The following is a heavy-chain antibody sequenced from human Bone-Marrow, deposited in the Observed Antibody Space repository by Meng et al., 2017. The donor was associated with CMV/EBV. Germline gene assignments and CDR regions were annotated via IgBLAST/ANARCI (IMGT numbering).Heavy chain of an antibody. CDR1: GFSFSPYT. CDR2: ISSSSSYI. D-gene: IGHD1-26*01. Sequence: GESLKISCAASGFSFSPYTMIWVRQAPGKGLEWVSSISSSSSYIYYTDSVKGRFTISRDNAKNSLYLQMNSLRAEDTAVYYCARGAPDNGGGYYFDYWGQETLVTVSS. CDR3: ARGAPDNGGGYYFDY. V-gene: IGHV3-21*01. J-gene: IGHJ4*02.